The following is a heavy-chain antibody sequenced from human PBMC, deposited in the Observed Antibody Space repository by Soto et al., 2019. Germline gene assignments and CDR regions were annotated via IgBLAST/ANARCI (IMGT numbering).Heavy chain of an antibody. J-gene: IGHJ6*03. CDR1: GGSFSGYY. CDR3: ASSPLYSSGWYVRGRAFDYYYYMDV. D-gene: IGHD6-19*01. CDR2: INHSGST. Sequence: PSETLSLTCAVYGGSFSGYYWSWIRQPPGKGLEWIGEINHSGSTNYNPSLKSRVTISVDTSKNQFSLKLSSVTAADTAVYYCASSPLYSSGWYVRGRAFDYYYYMDVWGKGTTVTVS. V-gene: IGHV4-34*01.